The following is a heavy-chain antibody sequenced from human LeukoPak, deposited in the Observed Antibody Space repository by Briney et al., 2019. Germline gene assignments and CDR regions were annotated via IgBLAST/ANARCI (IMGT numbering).Heavy chain of an antibody. CDR3: ARAAIGSNSEFDY. J-gene: IGHJ4*02. D-gene: IGHD4-23*01. CDR2: IYYSGST. Sequence: PSETLSLTCTVSGGSINNYYWSWIRQPPGKGLEWIGYIYYSGSTDYNPSLKSRATISIDASKNQCSLRLRSVTAADTAVYYCARAAIGSNSEFDYWGQGTLVTVSS. V-gene: IGHV4-59*01. CDR1: GGSINNYY.